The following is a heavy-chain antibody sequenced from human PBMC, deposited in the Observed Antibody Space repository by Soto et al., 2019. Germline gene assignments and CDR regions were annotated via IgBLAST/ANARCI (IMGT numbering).Heavy chain of an antibody. V-gene: IGHV3-43*01. Sequence: EVQLVESGGVVVQPGGSLRLSCAASGFTFDDYTMHWVRQAPGKGLEWVSLISWDGGSTYYADSVKGRFTISRENSKNSLYLQMNSLRTEDTAVYYCATGGYGSGSPDYWGQGTLVTVSS. CDR1: GFTFDDYT. J-gene: IGHJ4*02. CDR3: ATGGYGSGSPDY. D-gene: IGHD3-10*01. CDR2: ISWDGGST.